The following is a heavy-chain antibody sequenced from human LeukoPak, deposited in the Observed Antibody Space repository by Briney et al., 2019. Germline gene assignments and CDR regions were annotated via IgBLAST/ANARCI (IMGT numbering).Heavy chain of an antibody. Sequence: PSETLSLTCTVSGGSISSGDYYWSWIRQPPGKGLEWIGYIYYSGSTNYNPSLKSRVTISVDTSKNQFSLKLSSVTAADTAVYYCARSPRYYDSSLYYYYYYMDVWGKGTTVTVSS. J-gene: IGHJ6*03. V-gene: IGHV4-61*08. CDR3: ARSPRYYDSSLYYYYYYMDV. CDR1: GGSISSGDYY. CDR2: IYYSGST. D-gene: IGHD3-22*01.